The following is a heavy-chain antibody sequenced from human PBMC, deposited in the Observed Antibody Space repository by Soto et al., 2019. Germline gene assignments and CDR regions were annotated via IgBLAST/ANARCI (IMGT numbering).Heavy chain of an antibody. CDR1: EVTSGDYA. CDR2: ITSKRYGGKT. D-gene: IGHD1-26*01. V-gene: IGHV3-49*03. J-gene: IGHJ4*02. Sequence: GRLKRDWCRAAEVTSGDYAMLWFIQAPGKGLEWVSFITSKRYGGKTEYAASVKGRFTISRDDSKSVAYLQMNSLRTDDTAVYYCSRLPPNNWGAPLDFWGQGTLVTVSS. CDR3: SRLPPNNWGAPLDF.